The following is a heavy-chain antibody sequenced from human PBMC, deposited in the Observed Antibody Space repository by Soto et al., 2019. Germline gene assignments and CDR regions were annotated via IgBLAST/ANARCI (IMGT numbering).Heavy chain of an antibody. CDR2: IYWDDDK. CDR1: GFSLTTRGVG. V-gene: IGHV2-5*02. Sequence: QITLKESGPTLVKPTQTLTLTCTFSGFSLTTRGVGVGWIRQPPGKALECLALIYWDDDKRYSPSLQSRLSITKDTSKNPVVLTMTNVDPADTATYYCAHIPNYYQYDWFDPWGQGTLVSVSS. J-gene: IGHJ5*02. CDR3: AHIPNYYQYDWFDP. D-gene: IGHD3-16*01.